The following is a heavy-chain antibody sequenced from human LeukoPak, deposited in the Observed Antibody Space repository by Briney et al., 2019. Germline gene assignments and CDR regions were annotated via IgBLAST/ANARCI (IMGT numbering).Heavy chain of an antibody. V-gene: IGHV3-23*01. CDR3: AKDLHYNYDNSGYMSSFDY. CDR1: GYMFNKYG. J-gene: IGHJ4*02. Sequence: GGTLRLSCAASGYMFNKYGINWVRQAPGKGLEWVSGISDSGGRTYYADSVRGRFTISRDNSKNTLFLQMNGLRAEDTAIYYCAKDLHYNYDNSGYMSSFDYWGQGTVVTVSS. CDR2: ISDSGGRT. D-gene: IGHD3-22*01.